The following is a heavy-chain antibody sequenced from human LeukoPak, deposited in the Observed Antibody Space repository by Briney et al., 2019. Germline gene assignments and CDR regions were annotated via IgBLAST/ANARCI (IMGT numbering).Heavy chain of an antibody. D-gene: IGHD2-15*01. V-gene: IGHV3-23*01. CDR1: GFTFSSYA. J-gene: IGHJ4*02. Sequence: GGSLRLSCAASGFTFSSYAMSWVRLAPGKGLEWVSAISASGITTFYAGSVKGRFTISRDNSKNTLYLQMSGLRAEDTAVYYCAKANSCSGGSCYSFDFWGQGTLVTVSS. CDR3: AKANSCSGGSCYSFDF. CDR2: ISASGITT.